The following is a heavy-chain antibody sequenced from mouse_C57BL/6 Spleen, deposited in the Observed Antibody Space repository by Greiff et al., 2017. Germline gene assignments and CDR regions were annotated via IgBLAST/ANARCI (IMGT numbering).Heavy chain of an antibody. Sequence: EVKLVESGGGLVQPGGSMKLSCVASGFTFSNYWMNWVRQSPEKGLEWVAQIRLKSDNYATHYEEPVKGRFTISRDDSESSAYLEMNNLRGEETGIYYCNIYYDYDWFAYWGQGTLVTVSA. CDR3: NIYYDYDWFAY. D-gene: IGHD2-4*01. CDR1: GFTFSNYW. V-gene: IGHV6-3*01. J-gene: IGHJ3*01. CDR2: IRLKSDNYAT.